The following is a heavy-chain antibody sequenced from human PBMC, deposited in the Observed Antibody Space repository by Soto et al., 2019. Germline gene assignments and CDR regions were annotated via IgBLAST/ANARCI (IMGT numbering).Heavy chain of an antibody. Sequence: GASVKVSCKASGYTFTSYAMHWVRQAPGQRLEWMGWINAGNGNTKYSQKFQGRVTITRDTSASTAYMELSSLRSEDTAVYYCARVGSATRMSIYYYGMDVWGQGTTVTVSS. CDR3: ARVGSATRMSIYYYGMDV. J-gene: IGHJ6*02. D-gene: IGHD5-12*01. CDR2: INAGNGNT. V-gene: IGHV1-3*01. CDR1: GYTFTSYA.